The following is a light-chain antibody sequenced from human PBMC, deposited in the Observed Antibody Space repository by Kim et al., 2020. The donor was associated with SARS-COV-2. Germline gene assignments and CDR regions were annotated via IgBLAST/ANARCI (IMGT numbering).Light chain of an antibody. V-gene: IGLV3-19*02. J-gene: IGLJ3*02. CDR1: SLRSYY. Sequence: SSELTQDPAVSVALGQTVRITCQGDSLRSYYASWYQQKPGQAPVRVIYGKNNRPSGIPDRFSGSSSGNTASLTITGAQAEDEADYYCNSWDSSGNHWVFGEGPKLT. CDR3: NSWDSSGNHWV. CDR2: GKN.